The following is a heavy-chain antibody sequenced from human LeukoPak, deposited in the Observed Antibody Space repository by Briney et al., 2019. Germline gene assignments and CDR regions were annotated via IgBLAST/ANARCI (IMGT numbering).Heavy chain of an antibody. CDR2: IYPGDFDT. D-gene: IGHD6-13*01. CDR1: GYSFTSYW. J-gene: IGHJ4*02. Sequence: GESLKISCKGSGYSFTSYWIGWVRQMPGKGLEWMGIIYPGDFDTRYSPSFQGQVTISADKSISTAYLQWSSLKASDTAMYYCARSIAAAGLAFDYGGQGTLVTVSS. CDR3: ARSIAAAGLAFDY. V-gene: IGHV5-51*01.